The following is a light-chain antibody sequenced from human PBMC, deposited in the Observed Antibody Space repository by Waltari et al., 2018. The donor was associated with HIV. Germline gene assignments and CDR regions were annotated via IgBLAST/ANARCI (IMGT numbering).Light chain of an antibody. Sequence: QSALTQPASVSGSPGQSITISCTGSSSDVGSYNLVSWYQQHPGKAPKLMIYEVINRPSGVSNRFSGSQSGNTASLTISGLQAEDEAYYYCCSYAGSSNWVFGGGTKLTVL. V-gene: IGLV2-23*02. CDR2: EVI. CDR1: SSDVGSYNL. CDR3: CSYAGSSNWV. J-gene: IGLJ3*02.